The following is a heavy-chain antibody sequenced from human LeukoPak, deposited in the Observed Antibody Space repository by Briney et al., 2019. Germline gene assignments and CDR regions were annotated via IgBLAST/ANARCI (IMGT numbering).Heavy chain of an antibody. D-gene: IGHD6-19*01. CDR3: ARRSSGWYFAYYFDY. J-gene: IGHJ4*02. CDR1: GGSFSGYY. CDR2: INHSGST. V-gene: IGHV4-34*01. Sequence: NTSETLSLTCAVYGGSFSGYYWSWIRQPPGKGLEWIGEINHSGSTNYNPSLKSRVTISVDTSKNQFSLKLSSVTAADTAVYYCARRSSGWYFAYYFDYWGQGTLVTVSS.